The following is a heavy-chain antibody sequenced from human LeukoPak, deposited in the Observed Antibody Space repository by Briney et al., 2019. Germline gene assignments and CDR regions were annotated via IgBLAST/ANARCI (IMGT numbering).Heavy chain of an antibody. V-gene: IGHV3-30*18. CDR3: AKDRWTGSYYFDF. CDR2: ISYDGTDN. J-gene: IGHJ4*02. Sequence: GGSLRLSCAASGFTFSNNNMHWGRQPPAKGLGWVAVISYDGTDNSYADSVKGRFTISRDNSKSTLYLQMNSLRPADTAVYYCAKDRWTGSYYFDFWGQGALLTVSS. D-gene: IGHD4-23*01. CDR1: GFTFSNNN.